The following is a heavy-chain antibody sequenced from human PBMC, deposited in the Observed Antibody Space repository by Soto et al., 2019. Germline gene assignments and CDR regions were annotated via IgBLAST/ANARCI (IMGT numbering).Heavy chain of an antibody. CDR3: AIRVVATHSSSWEFKIAPNYYYGMEV. Sequence: SETLYLTCAVSGGSISSSNWRSWVRQPPVKGLEWIGEIYHSGSTNYNPSLKSRVTISVDKSKNEFSLKLSSVTAADTAVYYCAIRVVATHSSSWEFKIAPNYYYGMEVWVQGITLTVSS. J-gene: IGHJ6*01. V-gene: IGHV4-4*02. CDR1: GGSISSSNW. D-gene: IGHD6-13*01. CDR2: IYHSGST.